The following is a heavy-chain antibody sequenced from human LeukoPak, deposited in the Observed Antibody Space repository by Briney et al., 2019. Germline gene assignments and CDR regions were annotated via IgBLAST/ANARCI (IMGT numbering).Heavy chain of an antibody. V-gene: IGHV3-23*01. CDR2: ISGSGGST. J-gene: IGHJ3*02. Sequence: PGGSLRLSCAASGFTFSSYAMSWVRQGLGRGLERVSAISGSGGSTYYADSVKGRFTISRDNSKNTLYLQMNSLRAEDTAVYYCAKGYSGYEVDAFDIWGQGTMVTVSS. CDR3: AKGYSGYEVDAFDI. CDR1: GFTFSSYA. D-gene: IGHD5-12*01.